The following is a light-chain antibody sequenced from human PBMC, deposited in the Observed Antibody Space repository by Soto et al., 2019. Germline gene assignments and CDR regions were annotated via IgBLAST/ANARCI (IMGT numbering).Light chain of an antibody. V-gene: IGKV1-27*01. CDR1: QGINNN. CDR3: QKYNSAPWT. Sequence: DIQMTQSPSSLSASVGDRVTITCRASQGINNNLAWYQKRPGKVPNILIYAVSTLQSGVPPRFSGSGSGTDFTLTISSLQPEDVATYYCQKYNSAPWTFGQGTKVEIK. J-gene: IGKJ1*01. CDR2: AVS.